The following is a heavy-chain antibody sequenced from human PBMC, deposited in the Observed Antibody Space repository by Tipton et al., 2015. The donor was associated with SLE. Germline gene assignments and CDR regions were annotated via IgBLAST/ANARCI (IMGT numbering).Heavy chain of an antibody. CDR3: ARGVRIAVVKGWYFDH. J-gene: IGHJ2*01. CDR2: FYPGGNT. D-gene: IGHD6-19*01. V-gene: IGHV4-4*07. Sequence: TLSLTCTVSGDSISNYYWSWIRQSAGKGLEWMGRFYPGGNTSYNPSLKSRVTISADTSKNQFSLKLNSVTAADTAVYYCARGVRIAVVKGWYFDHWGRRTLGTVAS. CDR1: GDSISNYY.